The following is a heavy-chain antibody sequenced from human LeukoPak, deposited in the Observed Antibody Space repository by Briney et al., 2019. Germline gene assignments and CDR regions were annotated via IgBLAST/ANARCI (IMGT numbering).Heavy chain of an antibody. J-gene: IGHJ3*02. CDR1: GFTFSSYA. D-gene: IGHD1-26*01. CDR2: ISSNGGST. Sequence: GGSLRLSCAASGFTFSSYAMHWVRQAPGKGLEYVSAISSNGGSTYYANSVKGRFTISRDNSKNTLYLQMNSLRAEDTAVYYCARGGSYLSAFDIWGQGTMVTVSS. CDR3: ARGGSYLSAFDI. V-gene: IGHV3-64*01.